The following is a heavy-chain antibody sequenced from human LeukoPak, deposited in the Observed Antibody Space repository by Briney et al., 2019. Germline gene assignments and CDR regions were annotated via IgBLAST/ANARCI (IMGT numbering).Heavy chain of an antibody. J-gene: IGHJ3*02. CDR1: GFTFSSYA. D-gene: IGHD1-26*01. CDR2: ISSNGGST. Sequence: GGSLRLSCAASGFTFSSYAMHWVRQAPGKGLEYVSAISSNGGSTYYANSVKGRFTISRDNSKNTLYLQMNSLRAEDTAVYYCARGGSYLSAFDIWGQGTMVTVSS. CDR3: ARGGSYLSAFDI. V-gene: IGHV3-64*01.